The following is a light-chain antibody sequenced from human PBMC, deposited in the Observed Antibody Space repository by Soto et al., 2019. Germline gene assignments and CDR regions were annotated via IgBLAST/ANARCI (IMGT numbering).Light chain of an antibody. CDR1: SSDVGGYDY. V-gene: IGLV2-14*03. CDR2: NVN. J-gene: IGLJ2*01. Sequence: QSALTQVASVSGSPGQSITIFCTGTSSDVGGYDYVSWYPQHPGKAPKLMIYNVNYRPSGVSNRFSGSKSGNTASLTISGLQAEDEANYYCRSSTNTNTVVFGGGTKLTVL. CDR3: RSSTNTNTVV.